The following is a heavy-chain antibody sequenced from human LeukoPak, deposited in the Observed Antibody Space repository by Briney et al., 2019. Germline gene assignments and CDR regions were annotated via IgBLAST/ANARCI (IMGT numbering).Heavy chain of an antibody. J-gene: IGHJ5*02. CDR1: GFTFSSYA. CDR2: ISYDGSNK. V-gene: IGHV3-30*14. Sequence: GGSLRLSCAASGFTFSSYAMHWVRQAPGKGLEWVAVISYDGSNKYYADSVMGRFTISRDNSKNTLFLQMNSLRAEDSAVYYCTRDRAGTQSWVEFDLWGQGTLVTVSS. D-gene: IGHD3-10*01. CDR3: TRDRAGTQSWVEFDL.